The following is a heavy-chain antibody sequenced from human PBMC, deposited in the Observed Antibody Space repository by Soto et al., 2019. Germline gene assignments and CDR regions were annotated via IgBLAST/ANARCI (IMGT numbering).Heavy chain of an antibody. CDR1: GLPFNNNY. CDR3: ARDAGGDYDFWSGYSNYYMDV. V-gene: IGHV3-11*01. Sequence: QVQLVESGGGWVKPGGSRRLPWEASGLPFNNNYMSWIRQAQGRGRGGVSSMISSGGTVFYADSVKGRFTISRDNAKNSLYLQMNSLRAEDTAVYYCARDAGGDYDFWSGYSNYYMDVWGKGATVTVSS. J-gene: IGHJ6*03. CDR2: MISSGGTV. D-gene: IGHD3-3*01.